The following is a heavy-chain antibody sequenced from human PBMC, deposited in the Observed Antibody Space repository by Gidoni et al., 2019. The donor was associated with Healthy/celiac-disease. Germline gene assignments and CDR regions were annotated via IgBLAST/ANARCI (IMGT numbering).Heavy chain of an antibody. D-gene: IGHD6-13*01. V-gene: IGHV4-59*01. J-gene: IGHJ4*02. CDR1: GGSISSYY. CDR2: IYYSGST. Sequence: QVQLQESGPRLVKPSETLSLTCTVSGGSISSYYWSWIRQPPGKGLEWIGYIYYSGSTNYNPSLKSRVTISVDTSKNQFSLKLSSVTAADTAVYYCARGPAAAGDYFDYWGQGTLVTVSS. CDR3: ARGPAAAGDYFDY.